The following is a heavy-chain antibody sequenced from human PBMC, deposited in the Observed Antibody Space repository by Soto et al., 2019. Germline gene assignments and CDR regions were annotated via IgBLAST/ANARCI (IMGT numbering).Heavy chain of an antibody. CDR1: GGTFSSYA. Sequence: QVQLVQSGAEVKKPGSSVKVSCKASGGTFSSYAITWVRQAPGQGLEWMGGIIPIFGTANYAQKFKGRVTITADDSTSTAYMELSSLGSEDTAVYYCARSQKRCIAVAGLFDYWGQGTLVTVSS. V-gene: IGHV1-69*01. CDR2: IIPIFGTA. CDR3: ARSQKRCIAVAGLFDY. J-gene: IGHJ4*02. D-gene: IGHD6-19*01.